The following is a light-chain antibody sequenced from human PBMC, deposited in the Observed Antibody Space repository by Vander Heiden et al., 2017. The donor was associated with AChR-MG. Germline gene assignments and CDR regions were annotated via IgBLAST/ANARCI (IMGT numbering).Light chain of an antibody. CDR1: SSNIGSNT. CDR2: SNN. J-gene: IGLJ3*02. CDR3: AAWDDSLNGWV. Sequence: QSVLTQPPSASGTPGQRVTISCSGSSSNIGSNTVNWYQQLPGTAPKLPIYSNNQRPSGVPDRFSGSKSGTSASLAISGLQSEDEADYYCAAWDDSLNGWVFGGGTKL. V-gene: IGLV1-44*01.